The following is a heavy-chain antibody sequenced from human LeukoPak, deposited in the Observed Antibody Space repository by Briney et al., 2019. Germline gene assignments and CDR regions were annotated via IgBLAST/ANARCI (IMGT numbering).Heavy chain of an antibody. CDR2: ISYDGSNK. Sequence: SGGSLRLSCAASGFTFSSYAMHWVRQAPGKGLEWVAVISYDGSNKYYADSVKGRFTISRDNSKNTLYLQMNSLRAEDTAVYYCAKTLLNSYGQNWGQGTLVTVSS. CDR3: AKTLLNSYGQN. V-gene: IGHV3-30-3*02. CDR1: GFTFSSYA. D-gene: IGHD5-18*01. J-gene: IGHJ4*02.